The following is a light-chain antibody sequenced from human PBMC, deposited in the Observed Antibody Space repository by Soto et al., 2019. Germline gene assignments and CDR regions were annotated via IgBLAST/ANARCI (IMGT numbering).Light chain of an antibody. CDR2: AAS. V-gene: IGKV1-12*01. CDR3: QQANSFPFT. Sequence: IQMTQSPSSVSASVGDRVTITCRASQAISAWLAWYQQKPGKAPNLLIYAASHLHSGVPSRFSGSGSGTDFTLTISSLQPEDFATYFCQQANSFPFTFGPGTRVDIK. J-gene: IGKJ3*01. CDR1: QAISAW.